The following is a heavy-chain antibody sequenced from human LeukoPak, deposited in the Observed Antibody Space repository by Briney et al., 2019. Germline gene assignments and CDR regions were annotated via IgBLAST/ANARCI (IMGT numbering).Heavy chain of an antibody. D-gene: IGHD3-9*01. Sequence: SETLSLTCTVSGGSISSGGYYWSWIRQPPGKGLEWIGYIYHSGSTYYNPSLKSRVTISVDRSKNQFSLKLSSVTAADTAVYYCARNPSYDILTGYSDYYGMDVWGQGTTVTASS. CDR3: ARNPSYDILTGYSDYYGMDV. CDR2: IYHSGST. J-gene: IGHJ6*02. V-gene: IGHV4-30-2*01. CDR1: GGSISSGGYY.